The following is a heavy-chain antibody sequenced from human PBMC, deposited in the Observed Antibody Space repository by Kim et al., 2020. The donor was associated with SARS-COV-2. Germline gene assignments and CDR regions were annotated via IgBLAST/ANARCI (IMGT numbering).Heavy chain of an antibody. CDR2: INHSGST. Sequence: SETLSLTCAVYGGSFSGYYWSWIRQPPGKGLEWIGEINHSGSTNYNPSLKSRVTISVDTSKNKSSLKLSSVTAADTAVYYCAVAVAGTLGYWGQGSLVTV. D-gene: IGHD6-19*01. J-gene: IGHJ4*02. CDR1: GGSFSGYY. V-gene: IGHV4-34*01. CDR3: AVAVAGTLGY.